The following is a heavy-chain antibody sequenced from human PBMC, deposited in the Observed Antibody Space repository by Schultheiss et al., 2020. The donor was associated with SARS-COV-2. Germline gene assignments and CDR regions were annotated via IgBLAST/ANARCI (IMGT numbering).Heavy chain of an antibody. J-gene: IGHJ4*02. D-gene: IGHD4-11*01. Sequence: SETLSLTCTVSGGSISSGDYYWSWIRQPPGKGLEWIGSIYHSGSTNYNPSLKSRVTISVDTSKNQFSLKLSSVTAADTAVYYCARRTTRSDYWGQGTLVTVSS. CDR3: ARRTTRSDY. V-gene: IGHV4-39*07. CDR1: GGSISSGDYY. CDR2: IYHSGST.